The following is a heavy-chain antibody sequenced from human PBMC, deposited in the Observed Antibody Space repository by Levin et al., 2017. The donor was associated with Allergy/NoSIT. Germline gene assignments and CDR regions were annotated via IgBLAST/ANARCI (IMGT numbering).Heavy chain of an antibody. CDR2: TYYRSKWYY. D-gene: IGHD6-25*01. CDR3: AREISAGWDY. V-gene: IGHV6-1*01. CDR1: GDSVSSNSAA. J-gene: IGHJ4*02. Sequence: SQTLSLTCAISGDSVSSNSAAWNWIRQSPSRGLEWLGRTYYRSKWYYEYALFVKSRITINPDTSKNQFSLQLDSVTPEDAAVYYCAREISAGWDYWGQGTLVTVSA.